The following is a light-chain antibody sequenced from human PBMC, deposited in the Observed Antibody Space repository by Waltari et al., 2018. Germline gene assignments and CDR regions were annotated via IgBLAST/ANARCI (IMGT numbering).Light chain of an antibody. Sequence: QSVLTQPPSVSEAPRQRVTNPRSGSSPKIGNHAVNWYPQLPGKAPKLLIYYNDLLPSGVSDRFSGSKSGTSASLAISGLQSEDEADYYCAAWDDSLNGPVFGGGTKLTVV. CDR3: AAWDDSLNGPV. CDR2: YND. V-gene: IGLV1-36*01. J-gene: IGLJ3*02. CDR1: SPKIGNHA.